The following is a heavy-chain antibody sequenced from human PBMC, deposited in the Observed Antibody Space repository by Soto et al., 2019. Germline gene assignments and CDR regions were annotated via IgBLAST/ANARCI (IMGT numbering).Heavy chain of an antibody. V-gene: IGHV4-30-2*01. CDR1: GGSISSGGYS. Sequence: SETLSLTCAVSGGSISSGGYSWSWIRQPPGKGLEWIGFIYHSGSTYYNPSLKSRVTISVDRSKNQFSLKLNSVTAADTAVYYCARSPDSSGYYFDGAFDFCGQGSLVTVSS. J-gene: IGHJ4*02. CDR2: IYHSGST. D-gene: IGHD3-22*01. CDR3: ARSPDSSGYYFDGAFDF.